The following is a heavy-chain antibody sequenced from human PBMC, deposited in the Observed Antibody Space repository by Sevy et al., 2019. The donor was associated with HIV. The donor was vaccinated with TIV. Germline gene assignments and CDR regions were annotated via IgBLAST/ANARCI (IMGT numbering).Heavy chain of an antibody. J-gene: IGHJ4*02. CDR1: GGSISSYC. V-gene: IGHV4-59*13. D-gene: IGHD5-18*01. CDR3: ARAGHSYGLFDY. Sequence: SETLSLTCTVSGGSISSYCCNWIRQSPGKGLEWIGYMCNTGITNYNPSLKSRVTISLDTSRNQFSLRLSSVTAADTAVYYCARAGHSYGLFDYWGQGTLVTVSS. CDR2: MCNTGIT.